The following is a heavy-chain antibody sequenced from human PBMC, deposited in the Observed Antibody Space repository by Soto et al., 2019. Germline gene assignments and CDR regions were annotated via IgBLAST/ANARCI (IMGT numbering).Heavy chain of an antibody. CDR1: GGSISSGDYS. J-gene: IGHJ4*02. D-gene: IGHD1-26*01. V-gene: IGHV4-30-2*01. CDR3: ARVKVGATGYFDY. CDR2: IYHSGST. Sequence: SETLSLTCAVSGGSISSGDYSWSWIRQPPGKGLEWIGYIYHSGSTYYNPSLKSRVTISVDGSKNQFSLKLTSVTAADKAVYYCARVKVGATGYFDYWGQGTLVTVS.